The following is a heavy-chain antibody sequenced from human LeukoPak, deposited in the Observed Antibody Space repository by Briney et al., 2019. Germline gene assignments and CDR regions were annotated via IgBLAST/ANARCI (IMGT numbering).Heavy chain of an antibody. V-gene: IGHV1-2*02. CDR1: GYTFTGQY. CDR2: INPNSGGT. D-gene: IGHD3-16*01. J-gene: IGHJ1*01. CDR3: ARGRQLHLRELLPFAEFYQS. Sequence: ASAKVSCKTSGYTFTGQYLHWVRQAPGQGLEWMGWINPNSGGTKSAQKFQGRVIMTRDTSISTAYMELRSLRSDDTAVYYCARGRQLHLRELLPFAEFYQSWREGTVVTAFS.